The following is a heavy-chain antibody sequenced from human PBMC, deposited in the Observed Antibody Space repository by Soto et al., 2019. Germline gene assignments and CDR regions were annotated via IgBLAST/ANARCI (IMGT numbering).Heavy chain of an antibody. CDR2: IYYSGST. J-gene: IGHJ4*02. Sequence: LSLTCTVSGGSISSYYWSWIRQPPGKGLEWIGYIYYSGSTNYNPSLKSRVTISVDTSKNQFSLKLSSVTAADTAVYYCARGGRVVRGVIPFWGQGTLVTVSS. CDR3: ARGGRVVRGVIPF. D-gene: IGHD3-10*01. CDR1: GGSISSYY. V-gene: IGHV4-59*12.